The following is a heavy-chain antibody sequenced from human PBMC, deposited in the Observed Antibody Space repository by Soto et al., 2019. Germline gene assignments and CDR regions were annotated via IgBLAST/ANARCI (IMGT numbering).Heavy chain of an antibody. V-gene: IGHV1-3*01. CDR3: AREKRYCSGGSCYWFDP. Sequence: ASVKVSCKASGYTFTSYAMHWVRQAPGQRLEWMGWINAGNGNTKYSQKFQGRVTITRDTSASTAYMELSSLRSEDTAVYYCAREKRYCSGGSCYWFDPWGQGTLVTVSS. CDR2: INAGNGNT. J-gene: IGHJ5*02. D-gene: IGHD2-15*01. CDR1: GYTFTSYA.